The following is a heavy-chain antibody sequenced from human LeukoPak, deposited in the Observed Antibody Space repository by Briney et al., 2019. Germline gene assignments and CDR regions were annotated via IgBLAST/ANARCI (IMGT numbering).Heavy chain of an antibody. Sequence: SETLSLTCTVSGASMASGGHYWGWIRQHPEKGLEWIGYIHHSGSTHYDPSLKSRVSISIDTSRNQFSMKLSSVTAADTAVYFCARVLNYYDNSGYYYYFDYWGQGTLVTVPS. CDR1: GASMASGGHY. J-gene: IGHJ4*02. CDR2: IHHSGST. V-gene: IGHV4-31*03. CDR3: ARVLNYYDNSGYYYYFDY. D-gene: IGHD3-22*01.